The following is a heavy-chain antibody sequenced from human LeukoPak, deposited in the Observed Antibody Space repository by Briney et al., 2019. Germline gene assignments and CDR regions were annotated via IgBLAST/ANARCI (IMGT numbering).Heavy chain of an antibody. Sequence: GGSLRLSCAASGFTFSSYEMNWVRQAPGKGLEWVSYISSSGSTIYYADSVKGRFTISRDNAKNSLYLQMNSLRAEDTAVYYCARDSLWFGELLPYDYWGPGTLVTVSS. D-gene: IGHD3-10*01. J-gene: IGHJ4*02. V-gene: IGHV3-48*03. CDR2: ISSSGSTI. CDR3: ARDSLWFGELLPYDY. CDR1: GFTFSSYE.